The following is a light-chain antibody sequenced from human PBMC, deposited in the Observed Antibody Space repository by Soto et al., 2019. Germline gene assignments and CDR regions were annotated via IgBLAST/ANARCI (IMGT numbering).Light chain of an antibody. J-gene: IGKJ4*01. CDR3: QQYDNLPLT. Sequence: DIQMTQSPSSLSASVGYRVTITCHSSQDISNYLNWYQQKPGKAPKLLIYDASKLETGVPSRFSGSGSETDFTFTISSLQPEDIATYYCQQYDNLPLTFGGGTKVDIK. CDR1: QDISNY. V-gene: IGKV1-33*01. CDR2: DAS.